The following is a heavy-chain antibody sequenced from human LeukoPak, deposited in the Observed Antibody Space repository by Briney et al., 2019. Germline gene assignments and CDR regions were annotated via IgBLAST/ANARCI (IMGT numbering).Heavy chain of an antibody. V-gene: IGHV7-4-1*02. CDR1: GYTFTTYN. CDR3: ARGSIVATGTGH. D-gene: IGHD6-13*01. J-gene: IGHJ4*02. CDR2: INTNTGNP. Sequence: ASVTVSFKASGYTFTTYNMNWVGQAPGQGGEGMGWINTNTGNPTYAQGFTGGVVFSLESSVSTAYVQISSLKAEDTAVYYCARGSIVATGTGHWGQGTLVTVSS.